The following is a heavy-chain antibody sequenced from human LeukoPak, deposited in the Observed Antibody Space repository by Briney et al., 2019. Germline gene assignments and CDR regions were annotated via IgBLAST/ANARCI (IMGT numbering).Heavy chain of an antibody. V-gene: IGHV3-21*01. J-gene: IGHJ4*02. Sequence: GGSLGLSCAASGFTLSGYSMNWVRQAPGKGLEWVSFISSGSSFLYYADSVKGRFTISRDSAKNSLFLQMNSLRAEDTAVYYCARGDHCSAGSCFSGYWGQGTLVTVSS. D-gene: IGHD2-15*01. CDR2: ISSGSSFL. CDR1: GFTLSGYS. CDR3: ARGDHCSAGSCFSGY.